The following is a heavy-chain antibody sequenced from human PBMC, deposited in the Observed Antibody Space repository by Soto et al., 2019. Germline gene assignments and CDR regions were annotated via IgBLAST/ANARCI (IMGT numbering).Heavy chain of an antibody. V-gene: IGHV4-39*01. CDR1: GVSIHNSHSF. CDR2: VYHDGGA. J-gene: IGHJ5*01. Sequence: SETLSLTCTVSGVSIHNSHSFWAWIRQPPGKGLQFIASVYHDGGAHYNSSLKSRVTISVDTANNQVSLRMRSLTAADTAFYYCGRVVEGATRHTDPDSWGQGILVTVS. D-gene: IGHD2-21*01. CDR3: GRVVEGATRHTDPDS.